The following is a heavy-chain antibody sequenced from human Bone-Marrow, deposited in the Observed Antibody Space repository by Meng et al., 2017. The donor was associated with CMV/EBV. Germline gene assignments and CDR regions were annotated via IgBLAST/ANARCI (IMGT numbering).Heavy chain of an antibody. V-gene: IGHV1-69*04. J-gene: IGHJ6*02. CDR2: IIPILGIA. CDR3: ARDRGYCSSTSCYNYYGMDV. Sequence: SYPISWVRQAPGQGLEWMGRIIPILGIANYAQKFQGRVTITADKSPSTAYMELSSLRSEDTAVYYCARDRGYCSSTSCYNYYGMDVWGQGTTVTVSS. CDR1: SYP. D-gene: IGHD2-2*01.